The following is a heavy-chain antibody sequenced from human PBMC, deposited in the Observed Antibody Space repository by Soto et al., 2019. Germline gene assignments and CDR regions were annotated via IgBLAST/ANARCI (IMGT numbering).Heavy chain of an antibody. CDR3: ATYHDDEWESYRHRY. Sequence: GGSLRLSCAASGLAFRSFLMSWVRQAPGGGLEWVANINQDGRDTYYSDSVRDRFTISRDNAANSLFLHMNSLGAEDTAVYYCATYHDDEWESYRHRYWSQGTLVTVSS. D-gene: IGHD3-16*02. J-gene: IGHJ4*02. CDR1: GLAFRSFL. CDR2: INQDGRDT. V-gene: IGHV3-7*01.